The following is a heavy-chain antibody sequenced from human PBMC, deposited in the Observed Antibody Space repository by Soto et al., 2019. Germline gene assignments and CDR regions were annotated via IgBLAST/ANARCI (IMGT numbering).Heavy chain of an antibody. J-gene: IGHJ3*02. D-gene: IGHD3-22*01. Sequence: SGFTFSSYSMNWVRQAPGKGLEWVSYISSSSSTIYYADSLKGRFTMSRDNAKNSLYLQMNGLRADDTAVYYCARGDYYDTSGPFSDAFDIWGQGTMVTVSS. CDR2: ISSSSSTI. CDR1: GFTFSSYS. V-gene: IGHV3-48*04. CDR3: ARGDYYDTSGPFSDAFDI.